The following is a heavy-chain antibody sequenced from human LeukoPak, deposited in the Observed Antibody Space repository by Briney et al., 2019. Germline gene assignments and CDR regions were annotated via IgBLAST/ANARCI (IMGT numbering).Heavy chain of an antibody. D-gene: IGHD1-26*01. CDR2: INPSGGST. J-gene: IGHJ3*02. CDR3: ARVGGSPEAFDI. Sequence: ASVKVSCKASGYTFTCYHMHWVRQAPGQGLEWMGIINPSGGSTSYAQKFQGRVTMTRDTSTSTVYMELSSLRSEDTAVYYCARVGGSPEAFDIWGQGTMVTVSS. V-gene: IGHV1-46*01. CDR1: GYTFTCYH.